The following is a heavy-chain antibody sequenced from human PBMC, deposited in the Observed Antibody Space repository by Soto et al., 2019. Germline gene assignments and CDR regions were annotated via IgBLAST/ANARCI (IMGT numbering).Heavy chain of an antibody. CDR2: IKGDGSEK. Sequence: EVQLVESGGGLVQPGESLRLSCAASGFTFSSNWMTWVRQAPGKGLEWVANIKGDGSEKYYVDSVKGRFTISRDIAKNSLYLQMNSRSPEDTAVYYCARVGAHYYYYDMDVWGKGTTVTVSS. J-gene: IGHJ6*03. V-gene: IGHV3-7*04. CDR1: GFTFSSNW. CDR3: ARVGAHYYYYDMDV. D-gene: IGHD2-15*01.